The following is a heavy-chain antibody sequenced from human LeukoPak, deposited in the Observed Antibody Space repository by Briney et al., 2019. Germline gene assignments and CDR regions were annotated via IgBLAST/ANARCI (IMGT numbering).Heavy chain of an antibody. D-gene: IGHD3-22*01. CDR3: ATRNPNYYDSSGYYWGAFDI. CDR1: GYTLTELS. J-gene: IGHJ3*02. V-gene: IGHV1-24*01. CDR2: FDPEDGET. Sequence: ASVKVSCKVSGYTLTELSMHWVRQAPGKGLEWMGGFDPEDGETIYAQKFQGRVTTTEDTSTDTAYMELSSLRSEDTAVYYCATRNPNYYDSSGYYWGAFDIWGQGTMVTVSS.